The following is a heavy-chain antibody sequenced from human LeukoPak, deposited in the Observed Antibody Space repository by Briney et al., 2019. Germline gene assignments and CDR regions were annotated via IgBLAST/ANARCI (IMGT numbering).Heavy chain of an antibody. CDR1: GFTFSTYC. CDR2: INRDGRVT. CDR3: VRGGTYCSNGVCYDWFNP. J-gene: IGHJ5*02. Sequence: GGSLTLSCAPSGFTFSTYCMHWVRQAPGKGLVWVSRINRDGRVTTYADSVEGRFTVSSDNAKNTLYLHMNSLRAEDTAAYYCVRGGTYCSNGVCYDWFNPWGQGTLVTVSS. V-gene: IGHV3-74*01. D-gene: IGHD2-8*01.